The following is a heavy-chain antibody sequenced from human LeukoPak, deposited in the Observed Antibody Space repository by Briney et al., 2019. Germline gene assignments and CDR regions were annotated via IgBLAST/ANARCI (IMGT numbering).Heavy chain of an antibody. CDR3: ATDGDYYDSSGYS. D-gene: IGHD3-22*01. CDR1: GYTLTELS. J-gene: IGHJ5*02. Sequence: ASVKVSCKVSGYTLTELSMHRVRQAPGKGLEWMGGFDPEDGETIYAQKFQGRVTMTEDTSTDTAYMELSSLRSEDTAVYYCATDGDYYDSSGYSWGQGTLVTVSS. CDR2: FDPEDGET. V-gene: IGHV1-24*01.